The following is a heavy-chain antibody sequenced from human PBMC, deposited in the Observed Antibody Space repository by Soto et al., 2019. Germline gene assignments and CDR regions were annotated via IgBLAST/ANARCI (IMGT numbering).Heavy chain of an antibody. CDR1: GASISSNF. CDR3: ARGYCSSTSCYIWDNWFDP. V-gene: IGHV4-59*01. D-gene: IGHD2-2*02. J-gene: IGHJ5*02. Sequence: SETLSLTCSVSGASISSNFWSWVRQPPGKGLEWIGYIYYSGRTNYNPSLKSRVTISVDTSKNQFSLKLSSVTAADTAVYYCARGYCSSTSCYIWDNWFDPWGQGTLVTVSS. CDR2: IYYSGRT.